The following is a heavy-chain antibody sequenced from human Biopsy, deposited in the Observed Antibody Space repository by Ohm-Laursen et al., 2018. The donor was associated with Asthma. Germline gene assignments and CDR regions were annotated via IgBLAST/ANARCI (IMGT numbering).Heavy chain of an antibody. CDR2: INFVFGTT. CDR3: ARKAGSCISRTCYSLDF. CDR1: GGTFNTYV. Sequence: ASVKVSCKSLGGTFNTYVIGWVRQAPGQGLEGMGGINFVFGTTTYPQKFQDRVTITDDDSTSTVYMELSSLRSEDTAVYYCARKAGSCISRTCYSLDFWGQGTLVTVSS. J-gene: IGHJ4*02. D-gene: IGHD2-2*01. V-gene: IGHV1-69*13.